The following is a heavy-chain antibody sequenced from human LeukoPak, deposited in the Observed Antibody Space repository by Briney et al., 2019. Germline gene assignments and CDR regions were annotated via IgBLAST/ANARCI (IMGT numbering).Heavy chain of an antibody. CDR3: ARHRREQQLELFDS. CDR2: ISYSGAT. D-gene: IGHD6-13*01. V-gene: IGHV4-39*01. Sequence: SVTLSLTCTVSGGSISSSDYYWGWIRQPPGEGLEWIGSISYSGATDHNPSLKSRVTISVDTSKKQFSLKLSFVTAADTAVYYCARHRREQQLELFDSWGQGTLVTVSS. J-gene: IGHJ4*02. CDR1: GGSISSSDYY.